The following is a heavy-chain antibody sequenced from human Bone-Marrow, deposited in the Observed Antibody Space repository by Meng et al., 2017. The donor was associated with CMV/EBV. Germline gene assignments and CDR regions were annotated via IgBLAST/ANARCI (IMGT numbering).Heavy chain of an antibody. D-gene: IGHD5-12*01. V-gene: IGHV4-39*07. Sequence: SETLSLTCSVPGGSISSSSYYWGWIRQPPGKGLEWIGNIYYNENTYYNASLKSRVTISVDTSKNQFSLKLSSVTAADTAVYYCAREEAVATDDWGQGTLVTVSS. CDR2: IYYNENT. J-gene: IGHJ4*02. CDR1: GGSISSSSYY. CDR3: AREEAVATDD.